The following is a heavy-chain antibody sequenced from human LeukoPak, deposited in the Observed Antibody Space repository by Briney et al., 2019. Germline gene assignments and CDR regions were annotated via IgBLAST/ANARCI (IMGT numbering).Heavy chain of an antibody. J-gene: IGHJ5*02. CDR2: INPSGGST. CDR1: GYTFTSYY. D-gene: IGHD2-2*01. V-gene: IGHV1-46*01. CDR3: AREGGVPAAMGFDP. Sequence: ASVKVSCKASGYTFTSYYMHWVRQAPGQGLEWVGIINPSGGSTNYAQKFQGRVTMTRDTSISTAYMELSRLRSDDTAVYYCAREGGVPAAMGFDPWGQGTLVTVSS.